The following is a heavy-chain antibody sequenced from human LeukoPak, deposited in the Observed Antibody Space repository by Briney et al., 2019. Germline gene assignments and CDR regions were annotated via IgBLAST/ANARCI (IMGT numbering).Heavy chain of an antibody. CDR2: IHTSGTT. Sequence: PSETLSLTCSVSGDSMYSHYWSFIRQAAGTGLEWIGRIHTSGTTYYNPSLKSRVTLSIDTSTNQFSLRLTSVTAADTAVYYCARGDYYDGGGRNWFDPWGQGTLVTVSP. D-gene: IGHD3-3*01. J-gene: IGHJ5*02. CDR3: ARGDYYDGGGRNWFDP. V-gene: IGHV4-4*07. CDR1: GDSMYSHY.